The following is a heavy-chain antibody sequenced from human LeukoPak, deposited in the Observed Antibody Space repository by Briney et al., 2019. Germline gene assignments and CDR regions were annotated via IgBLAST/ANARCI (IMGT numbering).Heavy chain of an antibody. J-gene: IGHJ5*02. CDR2: IIPIFGTA. CDR3: ARGRPELTNWFDP. V-gene: IGHV1-69*05. CDR1: GGTFSSYA. D-gene: IGHD1-26*01. Sequence: GASVKVSCNASGGTFSSYAISWVRQAPGQGLEWMGGIIPIFGTANYAQKFQGRVTITTDESTSTAYMELSSLRSEDTAVYYCARGRPELTNWFDPWGQGTLVTVSS.